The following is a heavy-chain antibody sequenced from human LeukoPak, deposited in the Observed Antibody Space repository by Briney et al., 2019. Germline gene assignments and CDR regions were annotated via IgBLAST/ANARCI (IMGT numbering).Heavy chain of an antibody. CDR3: ARGVAYYYDSSGYYPEYHFDY. V-gene: IGHV1-18*01. CDR1: GYTFTSYG. Sequence: ASVKVSCKASGYTFTSYGISWVRQAPGQGLEWMGWISAYNGNTNYAQKLQGRVTMTTDTSTSTAYMELRSLRSDDTAVYYCARGVAYYYDSSGYYPEYHFDYWGQGTLVTVSS. CDR2: ISAYNGNT. J-gene: IGHJ4*02. D-gene: IGHD3-22*01.